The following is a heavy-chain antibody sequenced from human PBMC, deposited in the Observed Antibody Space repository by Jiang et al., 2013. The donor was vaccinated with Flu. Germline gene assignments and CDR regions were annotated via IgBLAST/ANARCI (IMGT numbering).Heavy chain of an antibody. Sequence: EVQLLESGGGLVQPGGSLRLSCSASGFGLNIFAMHWVRQAPGRGLEYVSAISANGRNTYYLDAVKGRFTISRDTSQNTLYLQMNSLRAEDTALYYCVKMSATFYYDIWGQGTLVTVSS. CDR3: VKMSATFYYDI. CDR2: ISANGRNT. CDR1: GFGLNIFA. J-gene: IGHJ4*02. V-gene: IGHV3-64D*06.